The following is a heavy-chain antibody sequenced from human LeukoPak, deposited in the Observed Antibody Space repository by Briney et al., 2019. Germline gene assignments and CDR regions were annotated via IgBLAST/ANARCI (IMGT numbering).Heavy chain of an antibody. CDR2: INPNSGGT. CDR3: AREKRVAGSRGGFDP. Sequence: ASVKVSCKASGYTFTGYYMHWVRQAPGQGLEWMGWINPNSGGTKYEQKFQGRVTMTRDTSISTVYMELSRLRSDDTAVYYCAREKRVAGSRGGFDPWGQGTLVTVSS. J-gene: IGHJ5*02. D-gene: IGHD6-19*01. V-gene: IGHV1-2*02. CDR1: GYTFTGYY.